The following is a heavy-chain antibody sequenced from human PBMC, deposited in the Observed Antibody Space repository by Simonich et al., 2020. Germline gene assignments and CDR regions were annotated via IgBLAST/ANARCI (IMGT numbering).Heavy chain of an antibody. V-gene: IGHV3-21*01. CDR3: AREIEAGNAFDI. CDR2: ISSSSSYR. J-gene: IGHJ3*02. CDR1: GFTFSSYS. Sequence: EVQLVESGGGLVKPGGSLRLSCAASGFTFSSYSMNWVRQAPGKGMGWVSSISSSSSYRYYADSVKGRFTISRDNAKNSLYLQMNSLRAEDTAVYYCAREIEAGNAFDIWGQGTMVTVSS.